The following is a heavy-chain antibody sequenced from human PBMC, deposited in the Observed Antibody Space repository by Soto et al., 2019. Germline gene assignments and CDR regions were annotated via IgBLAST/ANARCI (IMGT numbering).Heavy chain of an antibody. CDR2: IRTSGGNT. Sequence: EVQLLESGGGLVQPGGSLRLSCAASGFTFSSYVMNWVRQAPGKGLEWVSGIRTSGGNTYYADSVEGRFTISRDNSKNTLYLQMNSLRAEDTAVYYCARGPRAPPPHDYGMDVWGQGTKVTVSS. CDR3: ARGPRAPPPHDYGMDV. J-gene: IGHJ6*02. V-gene: IGHV3-23*01. CDR1: GFTFSSYV.